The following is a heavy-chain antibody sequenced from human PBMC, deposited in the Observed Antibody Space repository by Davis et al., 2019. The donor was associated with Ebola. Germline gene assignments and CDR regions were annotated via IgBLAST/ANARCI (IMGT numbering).Heavy chain of an antibody. CDR1: GFTFDDYA. J-gene: IGHJ4*02. CDR2: ISWNSGSI. D-gene: IGHD3-3*01. CDR3: VKDGGLRFLEWLYFDY. Sequence: SLKISCAASGFTFDDYAMHWVRQAPGKGLEWVSGISWNSGSIGYADSVKGRFTISRDNSKNTLYLQMSSLRAEDKAVYYCVKDGGLRFLEWLYFDYWGQGTLVTVSS. V-gene: IGHV3-9*01.